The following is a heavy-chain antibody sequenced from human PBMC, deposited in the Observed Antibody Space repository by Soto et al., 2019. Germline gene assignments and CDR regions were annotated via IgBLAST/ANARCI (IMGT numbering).Heavy chain of an antibody. J-gene: IGHJ6*02. V-gene: IGHV3-30*18. Sequence: QVQLVESGGGVVQPGRSLRLSCAASGFTFSSYGMHWVRQAPGKGLEWVAVISYDGSNKYYADSVKGRFTISRDNSKNTLYLQMNSLGAEDTAVYYCAKQDTAMALYYYYYGMDVWGQGTTVTVSS. CDR2: ISYDGSNK. CDR3: AKQDTAMALYYYYYGMDV. D-gene: IGHD5-18*01. CDR1: GFTFSSYG.